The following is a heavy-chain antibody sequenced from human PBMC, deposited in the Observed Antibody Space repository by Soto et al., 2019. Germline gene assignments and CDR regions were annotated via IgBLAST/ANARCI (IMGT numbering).Heavy chain of an antibody. V-gene: IGHV5-51*01. J-gene: IGHJ4*02. D-gene: IGHD6-6*01. CDR2: IYPGDSDA. CDR3: VRRRGYSSSGAFDY. CDR1: EDIFTNYW. Sequence: GESLKISCKASEDIFTNYWIGWVRQMPGRGLEWMGIIYPGDSDARYSPSFEGQVTFSVDKTINTAYLHLSTLKASDTAMFYCVRRRGYSSSGAFDYWAQGTLVTVSS.